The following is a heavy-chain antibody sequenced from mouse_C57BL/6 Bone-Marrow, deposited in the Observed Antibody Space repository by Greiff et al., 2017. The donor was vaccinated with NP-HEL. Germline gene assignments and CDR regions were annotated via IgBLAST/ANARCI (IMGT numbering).Heavy chain of an antibody. Sequence: EVQVVESGGGLVKPGGPLKLSCAASGFTFSSYALSWVRQTPEKRLEWVATISDGGSYTYYPDNVKGRFTISRDNAKNNLYLQMRHLKSEDTAMYYWARDTYRNYRFAYWGQGPLVTVSA. J-gene: IGHJ3*01. D-gene: IGHD2-5*01. CDR3: ARDTYRNYRFAY. V-gene: IGHV5-4*01. CDR1: GFTFSSYA. CDR2: ISDGGSYT.